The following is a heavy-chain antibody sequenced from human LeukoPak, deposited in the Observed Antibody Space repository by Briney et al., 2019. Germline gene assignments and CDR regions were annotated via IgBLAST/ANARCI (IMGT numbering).Heavy chain of an antibody. V-gene: IGHV1-69*01. D-gene: IGHD4-11*01. CDR2: IIPIFGTA. CDR3: ARGAYSNYPDWFDP. Sequence: ASVKVSCKASGGTFSSYAISWVRQAPGQGLEWMGGIIPIFGTANYAQKFQGRVTITADESTSTAYMELSSLRSEDTAVYYCARGAYSNYPDWFDPWGQGTLVTVSS. CDR1: GGTFSSYA. J-gene: IGHJ5*02.